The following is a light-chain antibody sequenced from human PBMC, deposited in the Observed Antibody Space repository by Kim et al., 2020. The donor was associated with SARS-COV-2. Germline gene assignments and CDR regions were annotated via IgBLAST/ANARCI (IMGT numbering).Light chain of an antibody. CDR2: GVS. Sequence: VGDRVTITCRASEHIGDWLAWYQQKPEKAPKILIYGVSRLESGVPSKFSGSGTETDFTLTISSLQPEDFATYFCQQANAFPPTFGGGTKVDIK. CDR1: EHIGDW. J-gene: IGKJ4*01. CDR3: QQANAFPPT. V-gene: IGKV1-12*01.